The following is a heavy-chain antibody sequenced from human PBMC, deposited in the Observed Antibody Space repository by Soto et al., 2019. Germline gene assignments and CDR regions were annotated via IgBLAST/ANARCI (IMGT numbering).Heavy chain of an antibody. CDR3: ARNGDYGYFDY. CDR2: IYYSGST. V-gene: IGHV4-31*11. J-gene: IGHJ4*02. CDR1: GGSFSGYY. Sequence: SETLSLTCAVYGGSFSGYYWSWIRQHPGKGLEWIGYIYYSGSTYYNPSLKSRVTISVDTSKNQFSLKLSSVTAADTAVYYCARNGDYGYFDYWGQGTLVTVSS. D-gene: IGHD4-17*01.